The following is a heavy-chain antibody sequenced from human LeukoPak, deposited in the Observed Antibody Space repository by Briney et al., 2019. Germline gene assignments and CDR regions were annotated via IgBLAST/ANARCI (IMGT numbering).Heavy chain of an antibody. Sequence: GGSLRLSCAASGFTFSSYEMNWVRQAPGKGLEWVSYISNSGSPMYYADSVKGRFTISRDNAKNSLYLQMNSLRAEDTAVYYCARGEARAYGMDVWGQGTTVTVSS. CDR2: ISNSGSPM. CDR3: ARGEARAYGMDV. V-gene: IGHV3-48*03. CDR1: GFTFSSYE. J-gene: IGHJ6*02.